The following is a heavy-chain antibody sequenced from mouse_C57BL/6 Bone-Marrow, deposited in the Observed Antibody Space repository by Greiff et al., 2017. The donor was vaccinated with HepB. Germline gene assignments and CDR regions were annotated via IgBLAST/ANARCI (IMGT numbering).Heavy chain of an antibody. CDR3: ARLRGNWFDY. D-gene: IGHD2-1*01. CDR1: GYTFTSYW. Sequence: QVQLRQPGAELVRPGSSVKLSCKASGYTFTSYWMHWVKQRPIQGLEWIGNIDPSDSETHYNQKFKDKATLTVDKSSSTAYMQLSSLTSEDSAVYYCARLRGNWFDYWGQGTTLTVSS. V-gene: IGHV1-52*01. J-gene: IGHJ2*01. CDR2: IDPSDSET.